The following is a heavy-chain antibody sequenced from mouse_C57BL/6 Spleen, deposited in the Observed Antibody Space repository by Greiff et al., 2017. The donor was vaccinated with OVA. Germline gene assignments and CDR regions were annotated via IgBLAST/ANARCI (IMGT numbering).Heavy chain of an antibody. J-gene: IGHJ3*01. CDR2: INPNYGTT. D-gene: IGHD2-4*01. V-gene: IGHV1-39*01. CDR3: VPYDYDGAWVAY. Sequence: EVQLQQSGPELVKPGASVKISCKASGYSFTDYNMNWVKQSNGKSLEWIGVINPNYGTTSSNQKFKGKATLTVDQSSSPAYMQLNSLTSEDSAVYYGVPYDYDGAWVAYWGQGTLVTVSA. CDR1: GYSFTDYN.